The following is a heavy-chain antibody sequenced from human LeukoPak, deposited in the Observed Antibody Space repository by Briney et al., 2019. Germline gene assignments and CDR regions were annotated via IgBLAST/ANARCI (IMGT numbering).Heavy chain of an antibody. V-gene: IGHV4-34*01. Sequence: SETLSLTCTVSGGSISSYYWSWIRQPPGKGLEWIGEINHSGSTNYNPSLKSRVTISVDTSKNQFSLKLSSVTAADTAVYYCARRHDILTGYYKGGRLFDYWGQGTLVTVSS. CDR2: INHSGST. CDR1: GGSISSYY. CDR3: ARRHDILTGYYKGGRLFDY. J-gene: IGHJ4*02. D-gene: IGHD3-9*01.